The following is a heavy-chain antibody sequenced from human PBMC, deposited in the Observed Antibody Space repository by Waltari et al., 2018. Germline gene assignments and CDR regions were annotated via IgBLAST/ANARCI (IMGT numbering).Heavy chain of an antibody. CDR3: ARDPTKGVYNWFDP. Sequence: QVQLQESGPGLVKPSETLSLTCAVSGYSISSGYYWGWIRQPPGKGLEWIGSIYHSGSTYYNPSLKSRVTISVDTSKNQFSLEISSTTAADTAVYYCARDPTKGVYNWFDPWGQGILVIVS. J-gene: IGHJ5*02. D-gene: IGHD3-10*01. V-gene: IGHV4-38-2*02. CDR2: IYHSGST. CDR1: GYSISSGYY.